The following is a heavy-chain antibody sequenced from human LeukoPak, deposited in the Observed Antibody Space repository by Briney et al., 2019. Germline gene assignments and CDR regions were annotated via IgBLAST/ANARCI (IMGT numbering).Heavy chain of an antibody. J-gene: IGHJ6*02. D-gene: IGHD5-18*01. CDR1: GGTFSSSA. CDR2: IIPVLNIT. Sequence: SVTVSCKASGGTFSSSAITWVRQAPGQGLEWMGRIIPVLNITSYAQKFQGSVTITADTSTSTVYMELSSLRSEETAVYYCARDQGLTAPPPYGLDVWGQGTTVIVSS. CDR3: ARDQGLTAPPPYGLDV. V-gene: IGHV1-69*04.